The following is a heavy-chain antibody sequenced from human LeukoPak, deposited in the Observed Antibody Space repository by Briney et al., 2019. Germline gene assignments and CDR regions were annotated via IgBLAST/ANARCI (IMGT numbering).Heavy chain of an antibody. CDR1: GGTFSSYA. D-gene: IGHD1-7*01. V-gene: IGHV1-69*01. CDR3: ARDRGNWNYASPFEY. CDR2: IIPIFGTA. Sequence: SVKVSCKASGGTFSSYAISWVRQAPGQGLEWMGGIIPIFGTANYAQKFQGRVTITADESTSTAYMELSSLRSEDTAVYYCARDRGNWNYASPFEYWGQGTLVTVSS. J-gene: IGHJ4*02.